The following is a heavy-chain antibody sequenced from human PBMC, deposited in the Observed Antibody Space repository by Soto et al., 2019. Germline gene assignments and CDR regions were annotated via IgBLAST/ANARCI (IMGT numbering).Heavy chain of an antibody. V-gene: IGHV3-11*06. CDR2: ISSSSSYT. CDR1: GFTFSDYY. CDR3: ASYFSGILTGYSL. D-gene: IGHD3-9*01. Sequence: QVQLVESGGGLVKPGGSLRLSCAASGFTFSDYYMSWIRQAPGKGLEWVTYISSSSSYTDYADSVKGRFTISRDKAKNSLYLQMNSLRAEDTAVYYCASYFSGILTGYSLWGRGTLVTVSS. J-gene: IGHJ2*01.